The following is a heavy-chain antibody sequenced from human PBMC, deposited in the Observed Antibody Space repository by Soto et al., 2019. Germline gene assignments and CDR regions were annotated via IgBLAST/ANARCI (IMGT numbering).Heavy chain of an antibody. D-gene: IGHD3-3*01. Sequence: ASVKVSCKASGYTFRNYGITWVRQAPGQGLEWMAWISPYNGNTNYAQDLQGKVTMTTDTSTSTAYMELRSLTSEDTAMYYCARDLVSGSDFWRAYNGGYFDYWGQGTLVTVSS. V-gene: IGHV1-18*01. CDR2: ISPYNGNT. J-gene: IGHJ4*02. CDR3: ARDLVSGSDFWRAYNGGYFDY. CDR1: GYTFRNYG.